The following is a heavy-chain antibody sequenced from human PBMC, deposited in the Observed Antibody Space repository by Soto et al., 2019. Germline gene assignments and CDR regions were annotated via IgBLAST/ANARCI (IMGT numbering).Heavy chain of an antibody. CDR3: ARWSYLDY. CDR2: ISGSDGKT. J-gene: IGHJ4*02. V-gene: IGHV3-23*01. Sequence: GGSLRLSCAASGFSFGSDGISWDRQAPWKGLELVSTISGSDGKTFYANSVKGRFSISRDTSQITLYMQMNSLRADDKAMDYCARWSYLDYWGQGNRVTVSS. D-gene: IGHD3-3*01. CDR1: GFSFGSDG.